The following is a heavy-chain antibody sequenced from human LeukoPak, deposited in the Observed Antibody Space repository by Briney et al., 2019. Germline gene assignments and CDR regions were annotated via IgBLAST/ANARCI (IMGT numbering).Heavy chain of an antibody. D-gene: IGHD4-11*01. J-gene: IGHJ3*02. V-gene: IGHV4-34*01. CDR3: ARGRNLHIFDI. CDR2: SNHSGST. CDR1: DGSFGPYH. Sequence: SETLSLTCAVSDGSFGPYHWSWIRQPPGKGLEYIGESNHSGSTNYNPSLKGRVTISVDKSKNQFSLRLSSLTAADTAVYCARGRNLHIFDIWGQGTMVTVSS.